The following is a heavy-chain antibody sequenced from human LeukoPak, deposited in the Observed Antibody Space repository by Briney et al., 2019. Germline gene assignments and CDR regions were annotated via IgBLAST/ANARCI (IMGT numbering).Heavy chain of an antibody. J-gene: IGHJ6*03. V-gene: IGHV3-7*01. D-gene: IGHD3-10*01. CDR3: ARLSAYYYGSFFYYYMDV. Sequence: PCGSLRLSCEGSGFSFSSYWMTWVRQSPGKGPEWVANIKQDESERYTVDSVKGRFTISRDNAKNSVYLHMNSLRAEDTALYYCARLSAYYYGSFFYYYMDVWGKGTTVTVSS. CDR1: GFSFSSYW. CDR2: IKQDESER.